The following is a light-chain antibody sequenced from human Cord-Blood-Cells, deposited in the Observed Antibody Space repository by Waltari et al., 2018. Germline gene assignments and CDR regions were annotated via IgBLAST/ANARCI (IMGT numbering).Light chain of an antibody. Sequence: QSVLTQPPSVSGAPGQRVPISRPDSSSTIGAGHDSHGYQQLPGTAPKLLIYGNSNRPSGVPDRFSGSKSGTSASLAITGLQAEDEADYYCQSYDSSLSGPVVFGGGTKLTVL. J-gene: IGLJ2*01. CDR1: SSTIGAGHD. V-gene: IGLV1-40*01. CDR2: GNS. CDR3: QSYDSSLSGPVV.